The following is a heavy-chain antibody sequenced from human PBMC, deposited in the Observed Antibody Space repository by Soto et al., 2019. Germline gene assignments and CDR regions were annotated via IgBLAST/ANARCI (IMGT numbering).Heavy chain of an antibody. CDR3: ARAETPYVDIVAKIFSPDSCYYGMAV. Sequence: ASVKVSCKASGYTFTGYYMHWVRQAPGQGLEWMGWINPNSGGTNYAQKFQGWGTMTRDTSISTAYMELSRLRSDDTAVYYCARAETPYVDIVAKIFSPDSCYYGMAVWGQGTAVNVCS. CDR1: GYTFTGYY. D-gene: IGHD5-12*01. V-gene: IGHV1-2*04. J-gene: IGHJ6*02. CDR2: INPNSGGT.